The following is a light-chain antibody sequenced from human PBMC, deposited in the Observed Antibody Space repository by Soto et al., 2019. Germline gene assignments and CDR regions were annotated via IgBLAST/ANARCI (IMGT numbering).Light chain of an antibody. CDR1: QSVSYY. CDR2: DAS. Sequence: EIVLTQSPATLSFSPGERATLSCRASQSVSYYLAWYQQKPGQAPRLLIYDASSRATGIPARFSGSGSGTDFTLTISSLEPEDFAVYYCQQRSNWPPITFGQGTRLEIK. V-gene: IGKV3-11*01. J-gene: IGKJ5*01. CDR3: QQRSNWPPIT.